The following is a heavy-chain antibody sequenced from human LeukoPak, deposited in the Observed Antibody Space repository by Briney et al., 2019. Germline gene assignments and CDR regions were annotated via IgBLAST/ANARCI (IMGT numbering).Heavy chain of an antibody. Sequence: GRSLRLSCAASGFTFSSYAMHWVRQAPGKGLEWVAVISYDGSNKYYADSVKGRFTISRDNSKNTLYLQMNSLRAEDTAVYYCASSFVTAIRNYFDYWGQGTLVTVSS. CDR2: ISYDGSNK. J-gene: IGHJ4*02. CDR1: GFTFSSYA. V-gene: IGHV3-30-3*01. D-gene: IGHD2-21*02. CDR3: ASSFVTAIRNYFDY.